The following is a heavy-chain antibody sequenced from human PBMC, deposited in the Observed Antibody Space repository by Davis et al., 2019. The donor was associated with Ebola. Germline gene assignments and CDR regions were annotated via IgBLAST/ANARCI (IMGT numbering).Heavy chain of an antibody. CDR3: AREGRGYSYGAGKDYYFGMDV. V-gene: IGHV3-13*01. CDR2: IGTAGDT. D-gene: IGHD5-18*01. Sequence: GESLKISCAASGFTFSNYDMHWVRQATGKGLEWVSAIGTAGDTSYPASVKGRFTISRENAKNSLYLQMNSLRAGDTAVYYCAREGRGYSYGAGKDYYFGMDVWGKGTTVTVSS. J-gene: IGHJ6*04. CDR1: GFTFSNYD.